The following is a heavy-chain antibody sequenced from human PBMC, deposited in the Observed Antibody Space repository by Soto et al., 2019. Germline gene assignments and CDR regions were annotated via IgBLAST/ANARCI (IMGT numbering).Heavy chain of an antibody. CDR2: IKQDGSEK. CDR1: GFTFSSYW. Sequence: GGSLRLSCAASGFTFSSYWMSWVRQAPVKGLEWVANIKQDGSEKYYVDSVKGRFTISRDNAKNSLYLQMNSLRAEDTAVYYCATGYYDFWSAMDVWGKGTTVTVSS. D-gene: IGHD3-3*01. CDR3: ATGYYDFWSAMDV. V-gene: IGHV3-7*01. J-gene: IGHJ6*03.